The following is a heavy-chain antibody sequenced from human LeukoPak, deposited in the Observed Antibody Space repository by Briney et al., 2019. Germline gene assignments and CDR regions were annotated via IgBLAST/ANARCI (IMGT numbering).Heavy chain of an antibody. CDR1: GYTFTSYG. J-gene: IGHJ4*02. Sequence: ASVKVSCKASGYTFTSYGISWVRQAPGQGLEWMGWISAYNGNTNYAQKLQGRVTMTTDTSTSTAYMELRSLRPDDTAVYYCARVVVAVAGLYYFDYWGQGTLVTVSS. D-gene: IGHD6-19*01. CDR2: ISAYNGNT. CDR3: ARVVVAVAGLYYFDY. V-gene: IGHV1-18*01.